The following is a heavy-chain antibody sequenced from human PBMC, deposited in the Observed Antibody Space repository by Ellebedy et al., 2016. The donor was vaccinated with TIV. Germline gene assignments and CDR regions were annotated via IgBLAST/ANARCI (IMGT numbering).Heavy chain of an antibody. CDR1: GYSFTNYY. CDR2: INPNAGTT. CDR3: ARGGYCSGGACPHNWFDP. J-gene: IGHJ5*02. Sequence: ASVKVSCXASGYSFTNYYLHWVRQAPGQGLEWVGVINPNAGTTAYAQKFQGRVTMTRDTSTSTVYMELSSLRSADTAVYYCARGGYCSGGACPHNWFDPWGQGTLVTVSS. V-gene: IGHV1-46*03. D-gene: IGHD2-15*01.